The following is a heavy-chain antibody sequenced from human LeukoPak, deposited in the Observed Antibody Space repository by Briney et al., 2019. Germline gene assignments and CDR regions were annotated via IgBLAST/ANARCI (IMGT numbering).Heavy chain of an antibody. J-gene: IGHJ4*02. CDR3: AKDHDALVPAAQFDY. V-gene: IGHV3-53*01. D-gene: IGHD2-2*01. CDR1: GFTVSSNY. CDR2: IYSGGRT. Sequence: GGSLRLSCAASGFTVSSNYMSWVRQAPGKGLEWVSVIYSGGRTYYADSVKGRFTISRDNSNNTLSLQMTSLRAGDTAVYYCAKDHDALVPAAQFDYWGQGTLVTVSS.